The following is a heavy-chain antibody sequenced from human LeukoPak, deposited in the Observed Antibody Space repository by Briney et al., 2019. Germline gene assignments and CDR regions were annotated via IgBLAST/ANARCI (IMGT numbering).Heavy chain of an antibody. D-gene: IGHD5-18*01. CDR2: INSDGSST. J-gene: IGHJ4*02. CDR3: ARVEGVDTAMLGY. Sequence: GGSLRLSCAASGFTFSSYWMHWVRHAPGKGLVWVSRINSDGSSTRYADSVKGRFSISRDNAKNTLFLQMNSLRAEDTAVYYCARVEGVDTAMLGYWGQGTLVTVSS. V-gene: IGHV3-74*01. CDR1: GFTFSSYW.